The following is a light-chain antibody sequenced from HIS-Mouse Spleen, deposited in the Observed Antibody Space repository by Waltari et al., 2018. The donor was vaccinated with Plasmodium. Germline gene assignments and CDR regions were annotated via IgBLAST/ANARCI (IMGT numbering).Light chain of an antibody. J-gene: IGLJ1*01. CDR1: RSNLGNNA. Sequence: QSVLTQPPSVSDAPRQRVTNSCSGRRSNLGNNAVNWYQQLPGKAPKLLIYYDDLLPSGVSDRFSGSKSGTSASLAISGLQSEDEADYYCAAWDDRLNGYVFGTGTKVTVL. V-gene: IGLV1-36*01. CDR3: AAWDDRLNGYV. CDR2: YDD.